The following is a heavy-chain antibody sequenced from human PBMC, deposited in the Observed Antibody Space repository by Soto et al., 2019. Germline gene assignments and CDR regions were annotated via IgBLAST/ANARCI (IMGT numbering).Heavy chain of an antibody. CDR3: AGKNSSGWTYFDY. V-gene: IGHV1-69*13. D-gene: IGHD6-19*01. CDR1: GGTFSSYA. Sequence: ASVKVSCKASGGTFSSYAISWVRQAPGQGLEWMGGIIPIFGTANYAQKFQGRVTITADESTSTAYMELSSLRSEDTAVYYCAGKNSSGWTYFDYWGQGTLGTVAS. J-gene: IGHJ4*02. CDR2: IIPIFGTA.